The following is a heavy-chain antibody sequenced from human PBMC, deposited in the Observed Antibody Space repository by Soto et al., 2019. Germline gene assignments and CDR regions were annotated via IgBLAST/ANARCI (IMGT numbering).Heavy chain of an antibody. CDR1: GFTFSNAW. CDR2: IKSKTDGGTT. Sequence: PGGSLRLSCAASGFTFSNAWMSWVRQAPGKGLEWVGRIKSKTDGGTTDYAAPVKGRFTISRDDSKNTLYLQMNSLKTEDTAVYYCTTDLEGLITMIVVGGVDYWGQGTLVTVSS. V-gene: IGHV3-15*01. CDR3: TTDLEGLITMIVVGGVDY. J-gene: IGHJ4*02. D-gene: IGHD3-22*01.